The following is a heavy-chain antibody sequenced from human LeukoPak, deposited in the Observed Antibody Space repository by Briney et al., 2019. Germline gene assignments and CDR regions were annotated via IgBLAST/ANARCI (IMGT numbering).Heavy chain of an antibody. V-gene: IGHV4-59*12. D-gene: IGHD3-22*01. Sequence: SETLSLTCTVSGGSISSYYWSWIRQPPGKGLEWIGYIYYSGSTNYNPSLKSRVTISVDTSKNQFSLKLSSVTAADTAVYYCARDLYYYDSSGYNPPFDYWGQGTLVTVSS. J-gene: IGHJ4*02. CDR1: GGSISSYY. CDR3: ARDLYYYDSSGYNPPFDY. CDR2: IYYSGST.